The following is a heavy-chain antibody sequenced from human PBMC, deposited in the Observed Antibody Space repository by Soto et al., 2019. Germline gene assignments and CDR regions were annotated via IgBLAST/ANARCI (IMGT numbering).Heavy chain of an antibody. Sequence: EVQLVESGGGSVEPGGSLRLSCAASGFTFSYAWMSWVRQAPGKGLEWVGRIKSKGDGGTTDYAAPVKGRFTISRDDSKNTLYLQMDSLTTGDTALYYCNTELRWEMQFTCWGPGTLVTVSP. CDR1: GFTFSYAW. V-gene: IGHV3-15*01. CDR3: NTELRWEMQFTC. CDR2: IKSKGDGGTT. D-gene: IGHD2-21*01. J-gene: IGHJ4*02.